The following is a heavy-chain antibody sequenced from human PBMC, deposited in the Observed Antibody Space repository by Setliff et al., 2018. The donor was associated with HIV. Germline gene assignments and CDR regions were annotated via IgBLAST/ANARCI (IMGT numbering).Heavy chain of an antibody. D-gene: IGHD6-19*01. CDR1: GGSFNDYY. Sequence: SETLSLTCAVYGGSFNDYYWSWVRQPPGKGLEWVGEVNHSGSTSYNPSLKSRVTISVDTSKNQFSLKLSSVTAADTAVYYCARSLLPSITVAGTIGYWGQGSLVTVSS. V-gene: IGHV4-34*01. CDR3: ARSLLPSITVAGTIGY. J-gene: IGHJ4*02. CDR2: VNHSGST.